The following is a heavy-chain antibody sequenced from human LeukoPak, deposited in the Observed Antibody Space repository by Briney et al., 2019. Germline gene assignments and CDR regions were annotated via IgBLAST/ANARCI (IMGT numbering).Heavy chain of an antibody. Sequence: ASVKVSCKTSGYSFTTYEINWVRQATGQGLEWMGWMNPKSGNTAYAQNIQGRVTMTRNTSISTAYMELSSLRSEDTAVYYCARGIFKLTMLRRYFDYWGQGTLVTVSS. CDR3: ARGIFKLTMLRRYFDY. D-gene: IGHD3-10*01. CDR1: GYSFTTYE. CDR2: MNPKSGNT. J-gene: IGHJ4*02. V-gene: IGHV1-8*01.